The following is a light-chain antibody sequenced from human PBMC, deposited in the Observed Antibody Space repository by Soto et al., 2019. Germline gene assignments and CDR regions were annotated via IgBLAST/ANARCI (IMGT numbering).Light chain of an antibody. V-gene: IGKV1-39*01. Sequence: DIQITQSPSSLSASVGDRVTITCRASRTIAGYVNWYQQRPGEAPNLLIYAASSLQSGVPSRFRGSGSGTDFTLTINSLQPEDFATFYCQQTYSTPGTFGQGTKVDIK. CDR1: RTIAGY. J-gene: IGKJ1*01. CDR2: AAS. CDR3: QQTYSTPGT.